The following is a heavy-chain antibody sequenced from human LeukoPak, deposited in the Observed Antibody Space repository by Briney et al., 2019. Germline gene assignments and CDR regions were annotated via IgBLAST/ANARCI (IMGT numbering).Heavy chain of an antibody. CDR3: ASSLRYTSSVPSWAFDI. CDR1: GGSFSGYY. Sequence: TASETLSLTCAVYGGSFSGYYWSWIRQPPGKGLEWIGEINHSGSTNYNPSLKSRVTISVDTSKNQFSLKLSSVTAADTAVYYCASSLRYTSSVPSWAFDIWGQGTMVTVSS. D-gene: IGHD6-13*01. J-gene: IGHJ3*02. CDR2: INHSGST. V-gene: IGHV4-34*01.